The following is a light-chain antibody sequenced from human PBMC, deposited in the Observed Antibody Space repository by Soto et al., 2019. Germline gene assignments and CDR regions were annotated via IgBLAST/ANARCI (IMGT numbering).Light chain of an antibody. CDR2: GAS. J-gene: IGKJ2*01. CDR3: QQYGSSPMST. V-gene: IGKV3-20*01. Sequence: EIVLTQSPGTLSLSPGERATLSCRASQSISSSSLAWYQHKPGQAPRLLIYGASSRATGIPDRFSGSGSGTDFTLSISRLEPEDFAVYYCQQYGSSPMSTFGQGTKLEIK. CDR1: QSISSSS.